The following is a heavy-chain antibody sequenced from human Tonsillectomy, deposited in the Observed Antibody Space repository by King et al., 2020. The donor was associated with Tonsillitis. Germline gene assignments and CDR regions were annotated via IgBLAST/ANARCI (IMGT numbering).Heavy chain of an antibody. CDR1: GFTVSSNY. D-gene: IGHD6-6*01. CDR3: ERSYSSSSWPALDI. Sequence: QLVQSGGGLIQPGGSLRLSCAASGFTVSSNYMSWVRQAPGKGLECVSVIYSGVSTYYADSVKGRFTISSDNYKKTLYLPMNSLRAEDTSVYYCERSYSSSSWPALDIWGQGTMVTVSS. V-gene: IGHV3-53*01. J-gene: IGHJ3*02. CDR2: IYSGVST.